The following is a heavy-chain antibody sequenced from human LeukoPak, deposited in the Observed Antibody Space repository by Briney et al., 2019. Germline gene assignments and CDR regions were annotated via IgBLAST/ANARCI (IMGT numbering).Heavy chain of an antibody. CDR1: GYTFTTYG. V-gene: IGHV1-18*01. D-gene: IGHD6-6*01. CDR2: ISAYNGNT. Sequence: GASVKVSCKASGYTFTTYGINWMRQAPGQGLEWMGWISAYNGNTNYAQKLQGRVTMTTDTSTSTAYMELRSLRSDDTAVYYCARDVEAARPDWFGPWGQGTLVTVSS. CDR3: ARDVEAARPDWFGP. J-gene: IGHJ5*02.